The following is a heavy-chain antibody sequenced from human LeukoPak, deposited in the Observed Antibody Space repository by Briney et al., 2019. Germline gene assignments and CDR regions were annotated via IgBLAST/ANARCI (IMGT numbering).Heavy chain of an antibody. CDR2: ISSSSSYI. D-gene: IGHD5-18*01. CDR1: GFTFSSYS. CDR3: ARDLIKLWPTEVDY. Sequence: KPGGSLRLSCAASGFTFSSYSMNWVRQAPVKGLEWVSSISSSSSYIYYADSVKGRFTISRDNSKNTLYLQMNSLRAEDTAVYYCARDLIKLWPTEVDYWGQGTLVTVSS. V-gene: IGHV3-21*01. J-gene: IGHJ4*02.